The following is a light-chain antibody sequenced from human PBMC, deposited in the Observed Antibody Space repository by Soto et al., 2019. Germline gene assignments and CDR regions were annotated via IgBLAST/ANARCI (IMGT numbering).Light chain of an antibody. J-gene: IGKJ1*01. CDR2: GAS. CDR3: QQYNNWLTWT. V-gene: IGKV3-15*01. CDR1: QSVSGN. Sequence: EIVMTQSPATLSVSPGERATLSCRASQSVSGNLAWYQQKPGQAPRLLIYGASTRATGIPARFSGSGSGTDFTLTISSLQSEDFAVYYCQQYNNWLTWTFGQGTKVEIK.